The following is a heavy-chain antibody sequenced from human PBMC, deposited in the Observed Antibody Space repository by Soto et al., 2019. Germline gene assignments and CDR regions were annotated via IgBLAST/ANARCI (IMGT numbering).Heavy chain of an antibody. Sequence: EVQLVQSGAEVKKPGESLRISCKGSGYSFTNYWISWVRQMPGKGLEWRGRIDPSDSYTNYSPSFQGHVTISADKSITTAYLQWSSLEASDSAMYYCARYYSGSYYFDYWGQGTLVTVSS. CDR3: ARYYSGSYYFDY. V-gene: IGHV5-10-1*01. D-gene: IGHD1-26*01. CDR2: IDPSDSYT. CDR1: GYSFTNYW. J-gene: IGHJ4*02.